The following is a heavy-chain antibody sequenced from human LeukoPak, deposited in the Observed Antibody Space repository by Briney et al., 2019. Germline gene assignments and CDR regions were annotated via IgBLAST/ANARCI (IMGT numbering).Heavy chain of an antibody. J-gene: IGHJ4*02. Sequence: GGSLRLSCAASGFTFSSYSMNWVRQAPGKGLEWVSSISSSSSYIYYADSVKGRFTISRDNAKNSLYLQMNSLRAEDTALYYCAKVGDSSSSSDYWGQGTLVTVSS. D-gene: IGHD6-6*01. CDR2: ISSSSSYI. CDR1: GFTFSSYS. V-gene: IGHV3-21*04. CDR3: AKVGDSSSSSDY.